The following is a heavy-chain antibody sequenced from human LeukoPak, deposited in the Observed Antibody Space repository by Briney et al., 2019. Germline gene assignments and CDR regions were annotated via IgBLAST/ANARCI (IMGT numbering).Heavy chain of an antibody. J-gene: IGHJ4*02. Sequence: PGGSLRLSCAASVYTFSDYHMTWIRQAPGKGLEWVSYISGSSIYTRYADSVKGRFTISRDNAKNSLYLQMNSLRAEDTALYYCVRDISGYYFDYWGQGTLVTVSS. CDR2: ISGSSIYT. CDR3: VRDISGYYFDY. V-gene: IGHV3-11*05. D-gene: IGHD3-22*01. CDR1: VYTFSDYH.